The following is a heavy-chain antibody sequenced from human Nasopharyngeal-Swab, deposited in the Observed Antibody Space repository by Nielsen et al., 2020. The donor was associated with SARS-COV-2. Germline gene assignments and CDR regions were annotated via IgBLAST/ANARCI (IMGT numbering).Heavy chain of an antibody. V-gene: IGHV3-30-3*01. CDR2: ISYDGDNK. D-gene: IGHD5-12*01. J-gene: IGHJ4*02. Sequence: GGSLRLSCVASGFTFSTYAMHWVRQAPGKGLEWVADISYDGDNKYYADSVKGRFTISRDNSKNTLYLQMNSLRAEDTAVYYCAREWINNFDYWGQGTLVTVSS. CDR3: AREWINNFDY. CDR1: GFTFSTYA.